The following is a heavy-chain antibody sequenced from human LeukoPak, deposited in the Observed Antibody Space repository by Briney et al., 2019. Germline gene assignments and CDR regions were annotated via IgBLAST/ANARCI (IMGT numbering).Heavy chain of an antibody. V-gene: IGHV4-59*01. D-gene: IGHD3-10*01. Sequence: KSSETLSLTCTVSGGSISSYFWSWIRQPPGKGLEWIGYIYYSGSTNYNPSLKSRVTISVDTSKNQFSLKLSSVTAADTAVYYCARVITMVRGVITSRYRDYYGTDVWGQGTTVTVSS. J-gene: IGHJ6*02. CDR3: ARVITMVRGVITSRYRDYYGTDV. CDR1: GGSISSYF. CDR2: IYYSGST.